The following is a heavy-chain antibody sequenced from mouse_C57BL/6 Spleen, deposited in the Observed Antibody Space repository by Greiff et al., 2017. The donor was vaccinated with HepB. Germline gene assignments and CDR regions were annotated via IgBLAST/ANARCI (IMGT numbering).Heavy chain of an antibody. CDR3: ARPPYGNYDWYFDV. D-gene: IGHD2-1*01. CDR2: ISNGGGST. Sequence: EVQGVESGGGLVQPGGSLKLSCAASGFTFSDYYMYWVRQTPEKRLEWVAYISNGGGSTYYPDTVKGRFTISRDNAKNTLYLQMSRLKSEDTAMYYCARPPYGNYDWYFDVWGTGTTVTVSS. CDR1: GFTFSDYY. V-gene: IGHV5-12*01. J-gene: IGHJ1*03.